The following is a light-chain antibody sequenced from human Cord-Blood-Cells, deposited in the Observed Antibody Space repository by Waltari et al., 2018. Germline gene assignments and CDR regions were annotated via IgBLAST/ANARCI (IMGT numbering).Light chain of an antibody. Sequence: SYELTQPPSVSVSPGQTASITCSGDKLGDKYACWYQQKPGQTPVLVIYQDIKRPSGIPWRFSGSNSWHTATLTISVTQAMADAEYYSQAWDSSTLVFVGGTKLTDL. CDR1: KLGDKY. V-gene: IGLV3-1*01. CDR2: QDI. CDR3: QAWDSSTLV. J-gene: IGLJ2*01.